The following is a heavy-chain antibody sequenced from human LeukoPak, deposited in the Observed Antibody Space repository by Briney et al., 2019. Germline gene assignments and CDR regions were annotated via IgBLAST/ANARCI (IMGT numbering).Heavy chain of an antibody. V-gene: IGHV3-23*01. CDR3: AKALRYYDFWSGYGQDDFYYYYGMDV. CDR2: ISGSGGST. D-gene: IGHD3-3*01. CDR1: GFTFSSYA. J-gene: IGHJ6*02. Sequence: PGGSLRLSCAASGFTFSSYAMSWVRQAPGKGLEWVLAISGSGGSTYYADSVKGRFTISRDNSKNTLYLQMNSLRAEDTAVYYCAKALRYYDFWSGYGQDDFYYYYGMDVWGQGTTVTVSS.